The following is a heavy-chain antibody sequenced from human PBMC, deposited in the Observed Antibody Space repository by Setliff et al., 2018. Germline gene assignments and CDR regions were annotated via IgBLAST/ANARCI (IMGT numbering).Heavy chain of an antibody. CDR2: VNPNSGGR. D-gene: IGHD3-9*01. CDR1: GYIFRDYY. J-gene: IGHJ3*01. CDR3: AGPFDVGPYPRPIDGLDL. Sequence: ASVKVSCKASGYIFRDYYIHWVRQAPGQGLEWMGWVNPNSGGREYAEAFQGRVTMTGDTSIRTAFMELSGLTSDDTAVYYCAGPFDVGPYPRPIDGLDLWGQGTRVTVAS. V-gene: IGHV1-2*02.